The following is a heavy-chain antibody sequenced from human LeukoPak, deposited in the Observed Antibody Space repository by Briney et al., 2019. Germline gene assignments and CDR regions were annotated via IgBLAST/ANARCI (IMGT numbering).Heavy chain of an antibody. CDR1: GFTFNPFT. CDR2: ISYDGSNT. D-gene: IGHD6-19*01. Sequence: GGSLRLSCAASGFTFNPFTMHWVRQAPGKGLEWVALISYDGSNTYYGVSVKGRFTISRDNSKNTLYLQMNSLRAEDTAVYYCAREDGYSSGWNEEEDAFDIWGQGTMVTVSS. CDR3: AREDGYSSGWNEEEDAFDI. J-gene: IGHJ3*02. V-gene: IGHV3-30*03.